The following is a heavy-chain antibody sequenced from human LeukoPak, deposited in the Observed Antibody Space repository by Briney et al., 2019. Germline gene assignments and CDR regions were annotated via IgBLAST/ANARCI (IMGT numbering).Heavy chain of an antibody. V-gene: IGHV1-2*02. CDR1: GYTFTGYY. CDR3: ARAAGGYDFDDY. D-gene: IGHD5-12*01. J-gene: IGHJ4*02. CDR2: INPNSGGT. Sequence: ASVKVSCKASGYTFTGYYMHWVRQAPGQGLEGMGWINPNSGGTNYAQKFQGRVTMTRDTSISTAYMELSRLRSDDTAVYYCARAAGGYDFDDYWGQGTLVTVSS.